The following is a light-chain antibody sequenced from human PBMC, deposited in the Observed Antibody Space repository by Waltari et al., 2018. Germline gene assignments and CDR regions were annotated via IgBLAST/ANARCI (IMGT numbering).Light chain of an antibody. CDR3: QYRTNWPLT. Sequence: DIVLTQSPGTLSLSPGERATLSCRTSQSVTSYLAWYHQKPGQPPRLLIYDTSNRATGIPSRFTGSGSGTDFTLTISSLEPEDFAVYYCQYRTNWPLTFGGGTKVEMK. V-gene: IGKV3-11*01. CDR2: DTS. J-gene: IGKJ4*01. CDR1: QSVTSY.